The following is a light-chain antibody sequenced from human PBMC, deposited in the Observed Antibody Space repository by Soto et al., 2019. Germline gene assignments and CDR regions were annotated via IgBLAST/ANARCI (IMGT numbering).Light chain of an antibody. CDR2: GNT. Sequence: QAVVTQPPSVSGAPGQRVTISCTGSSSNIVAIYDVHWYQQLPGTAPKLLIYGNTNRPSGVPDRFSGSKSGTSASLAITGLQAEDEADYYCQSYDSSLSGWVFGGGTKLTVL. V-gene: IGLV1-40*01. J-gene: IGLJ3*02. CDR3: QSYDSSLSGWV. CDR1: SSNIVAIYD.